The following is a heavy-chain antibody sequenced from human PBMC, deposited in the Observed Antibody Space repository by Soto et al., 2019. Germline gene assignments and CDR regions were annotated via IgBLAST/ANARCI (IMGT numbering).Heavy chain of an antibody. CDR3: ARDQYSGSYPEWFDP. Sequence: GGSLRLSCAASGFTFSSYWMSWVRQAPGKGLEWAANIKQDGSEKYYVDSVKGRFTISRDNAKNSLYLQMNSLRAEDTAVYYCARDQYSGSYPEWFDPWGQGTLVTVSS. J-gene: IGHJ5*02. V-gene: IGHV3-7*01. CDR2: IKQDGSEK. CDR1: GFTFSSYW. D-gene: IGHD1-26*01.